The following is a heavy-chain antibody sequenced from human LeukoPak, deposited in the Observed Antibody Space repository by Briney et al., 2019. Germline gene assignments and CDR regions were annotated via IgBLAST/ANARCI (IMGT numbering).Heavy chain of an antibody. V-gene: IGHV4-61*02. Sequence: KNSETLSLTCTVSGDSISSGDYYWSWIQQPAGKGLEWIGRIYTSGSTNYNPSLKSRVTMSVDTSKNQFSLKLSSVTAADTAVYYCARDQYYYDSSGYYLFDYWGQGTLVTVSS. CDR1: GDSISSGDYY. CDR3: ARDQYYYDSSGYYLFDY. J-gene: IGHJ4*02. CDR2: IYTSGST. D-gene: IGHD3-22*01.